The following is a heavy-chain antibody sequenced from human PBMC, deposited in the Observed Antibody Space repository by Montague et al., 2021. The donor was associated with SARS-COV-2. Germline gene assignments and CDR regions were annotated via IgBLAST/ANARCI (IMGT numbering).Heavy chain of an antibody. CDR2: ISYDGSNN. CDR3: ARDWDGYDLDYGMDV. Sequence: SLRLSCAASGFTFSSYAMHWVRQAPGKGLEWVAVISYDGSNNYYVDSVXGLFTISRDNSKNTLYLQMNSLRAEDTAVYYCARDWDGYDLDYGMDVWGQGTTVTVSS. CDR1: GFTFSSYA. D-gene: IGHD5-12*01. J-gene: IGHJ6*02. V-gene: IGHV3-30*04.